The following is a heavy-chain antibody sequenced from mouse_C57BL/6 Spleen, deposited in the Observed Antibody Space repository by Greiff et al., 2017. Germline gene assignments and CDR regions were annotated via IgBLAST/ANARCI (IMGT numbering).Heavy chain of an antibody. CDR1: GFTFTDYY. Sequence: EVKLMESGGGLVQPGGSLSLSCAASGFTFTDYYMSWVRQPPGKALEWLGFIRNKANGYTTEYSASVKGRFTISRDNSQSILYLQMNALRAEDSATYYCARYIYFDYWGQGTTLTVSS. CDR3: ARYIYFDY. J-gene: IGHJ2*01. D-gene: IGHD1-1*01. V-gene: IGHV7-3*01. CDR2: IRNKANGYTT.